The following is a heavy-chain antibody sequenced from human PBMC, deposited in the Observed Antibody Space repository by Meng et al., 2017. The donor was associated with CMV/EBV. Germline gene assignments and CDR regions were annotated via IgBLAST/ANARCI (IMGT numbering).Heavy chain of an antibody. J-gene: IGHJ5*02. CDR3: ARGRLLKNWFDP. CDR1: GYTFTSYD. V-gene: IGHV1-8*01. Sequence: FSCKASGYTFTSYDINWVRQATGQGLEWMGWMNPNSGNTGYARKFQGRVTMTRNTSISTAYMELSSLRSEDTAVYYCARGRLLKNWFDPWGQGTLVTVSS. CDR2: MNPNSGNT.